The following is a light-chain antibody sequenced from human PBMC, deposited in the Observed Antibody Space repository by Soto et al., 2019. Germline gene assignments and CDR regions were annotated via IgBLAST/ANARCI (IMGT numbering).Light chain of an antibody. CDR1: QTIGGY. J-gene: IGKJ4*01. Sequence: DIQMTQSPSSLSASVGDRVTITCRTSQTIGGYLNWYQHKPGKAPKLLIYAASRLQSGVPSRFSGRGSGTDFSLAISCLLPEDFATYYCQQSYTTPQTFGGGTQVKIK. CDR3: QQSYTTPQT. V-gene: IGKV1-39*01. CDR2: AAS.